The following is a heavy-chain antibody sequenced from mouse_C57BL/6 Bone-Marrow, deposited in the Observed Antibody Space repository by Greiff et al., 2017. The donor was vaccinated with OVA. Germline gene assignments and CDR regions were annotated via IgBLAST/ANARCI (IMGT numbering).Heavy chain of an antibody. V-gene: IGHV6-6*01. J-gene: IGHJ4*01. CDR2: IRNKANNHAT. Sequence: EVKVEESGGGLVQPGGSMKLSCAASGFTFSDAWMDWVRQSPEKGLEWVAEIRNKANNHATYYAESVKGRFTISRDDSKSSVYLQMNSLRAEDTGIYYCTRQIYYYGSSYAMDYWGQGTSVTVSS. CDR1: GFTFSDAW. CDR3: TRQIYYYGSSYAMDY. D-gene: IGHD1-1*01.